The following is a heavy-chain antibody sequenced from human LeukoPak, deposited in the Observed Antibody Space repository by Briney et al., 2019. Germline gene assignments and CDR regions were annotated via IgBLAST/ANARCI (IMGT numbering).Heavy chain of an antibody. D-gene: IGHD2-21*01. CDR1: GFTFSDYY. CDR3: ITPLPYSAQ. CDR2: IKPKTDGETT. Sequence: GGSLRLSCAASGFTFSDYYMSWIRQAPGKGLEWVGRIKPKTDGETTEYAAPVKDRFSISRDDSKSMMYLQMNSLKTEDTAVYYCITPLPYSAQGGQGTLVTVSS. V-gene: IGHV3-15*01. J-gene: IGHJ4*02.